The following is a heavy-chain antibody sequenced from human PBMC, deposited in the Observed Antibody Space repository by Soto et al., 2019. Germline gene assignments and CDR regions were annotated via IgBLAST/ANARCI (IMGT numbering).Heavy chain of an antibody. Sequence: EVQLLESGGCLVQPGGSLRLSCAASGFTFSSYAMSWVRQAPGKGLEWVSAISGSGGSTYYADSVKGRFTISRDNSKNTLYLQMKSLRAEDTAVYYCAKDHGRDSSSWWDYWGQGTLVTVSS. V-gene: IGHV3-23*01. J-gene: IGHJ4*02. CDR2: ISGSGGST. CDR3: AKDHGRDSSSWWDY. CDR1: GFTFSSYA. D-gene: IGHD6-13*01.